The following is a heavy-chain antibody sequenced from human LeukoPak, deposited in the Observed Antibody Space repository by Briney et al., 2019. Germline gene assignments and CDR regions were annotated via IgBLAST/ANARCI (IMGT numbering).Heavy chain of an antibody. D-gene: IGHD6-19*01. Sequence: SETLSLTCTVSGGSISSYYWSWIRQPPGKGLEWIGYIYYSGSTNYNPSLKSRVTISVDTSKNQFSLKLSSVTAADTAVYYCARVAGTAIDYWGQGTLVTVSS. CDR3: ARVAGTAIDY. CDR1: GGSISSYY. V-gene: IGHV4-59*01. CDR2: IYYSGST. J-gene: IGHJ4*02.